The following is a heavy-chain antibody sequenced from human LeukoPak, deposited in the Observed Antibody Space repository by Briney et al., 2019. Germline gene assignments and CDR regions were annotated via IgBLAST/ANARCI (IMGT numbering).Heavy chain of an antibody. J-gene: IGHJ4*02. D-gene: IGHD3-22*01. CDR3: ARTDNSGFRFDS. CDR2: IYPADSNS. Sequence: GESLKTSCKASGYSFITYWIGWVRQVPGKGLEWMGIIYPADSNSRYSPSFQGQVTISADKSISTAYLQWSSLEASDTAMYYCARTDNSGFRFDSWGQGTLVTVSS. CDR1: GYSFITYW. V-gene: IGHV5-51*01.